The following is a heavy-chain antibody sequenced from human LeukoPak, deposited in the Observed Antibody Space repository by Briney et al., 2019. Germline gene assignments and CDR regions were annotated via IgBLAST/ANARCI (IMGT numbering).Heavy chain of an antibody. CDR1: GLTFDNSA. Sequence: PGGSLRLSCAASGLTFDNSAMYWVRQFPGKGLEWISGISWNSGTIDYASSVKGCFTISRDNAENSLYLQMNSLSTEDTAFYYCAKGVSSIPVRGPLDYWGQGALVTVSS. V-gene: IGHV3-9*01. CDR2: ISWNSGTI. CDR3: AKGVSSIPVRGPLDY. J-gene: IGHJ4*02. D-gene: IGHD6-6*01.